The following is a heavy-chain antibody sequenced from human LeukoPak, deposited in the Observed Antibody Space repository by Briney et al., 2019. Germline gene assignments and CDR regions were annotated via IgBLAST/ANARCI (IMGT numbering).Heavy chain of an antibody. V-gene: IGHV4-38-2*01. CDR1: GYSISTDYY. J-gene: IGHJ4*02. Sequence: SETLSLTCSVSGYSISTDYYWGWIRQPPGKGLEWIRSIYHSGIAYYNPSLKSRVTISVDTSKHHFSLNLSSVTAADTAVYYCARRGGNPLGAFDIWGQGTLVTVSS. D-gene: IGHD4-23*01. CDR3: ARRGGNPLGAFDI. CDR2: IYHSGIA.